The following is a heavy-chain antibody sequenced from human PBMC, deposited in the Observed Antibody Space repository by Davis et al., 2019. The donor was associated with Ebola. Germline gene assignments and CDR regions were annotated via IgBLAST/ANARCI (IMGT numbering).Heavy chain of an antibody. D-gene: IGHD2-21*01. Sequence: PSETLSLTCTVSGVSITDYYWGWIRQPPGKGLEWIGHVYYSGVTYYSSSLKSRITMSLDTSRSQFSLELTSVTAPTDTAVYYCAIFAHCGTGCYSPGFDYWGQGTLVTVSS. CDR2: VYYSGVT. V-gene: IGHV4-59*01. CDR3: AIFAHCGTGCYSPGFDY. CDR1: GVSITDYY. J-gene: IGHJ4*02.